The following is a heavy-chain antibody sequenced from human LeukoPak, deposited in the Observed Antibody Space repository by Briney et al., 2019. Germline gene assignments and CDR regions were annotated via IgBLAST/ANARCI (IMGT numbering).Heavy chain of an antibody. J-gene: IGHJ4*02. V-gene: IGHV3-74*01. D-gene: IGHD3-9*01. CDR3: AREILSGYSDY. CDR1: GFTFSSHW. CDR2: INSDGSST. Sequence: GGSLRLSCAASGFTFSSHWMHWVRQGPGKGLVWVSRINSDGSSTGYEDSVKGRFTISRDNAKNTLDLQMNNLRAEDTAVYYCAREILSGYSDYWGQGTLVTVSS.